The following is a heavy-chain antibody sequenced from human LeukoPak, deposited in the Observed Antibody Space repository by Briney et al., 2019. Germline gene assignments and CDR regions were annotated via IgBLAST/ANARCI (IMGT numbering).Heavy chain of an antibody. Sequence: APVKVSCKASGYTFTSYDINWVRQATGQGLEWMGWMNPNSGNTGYAQKFQGRVTMTRNTSISTAYMELSSLRSEDTAVYYCARGFEFVITFGGVIVTHYYYGMDVWGQGTTVTVSS. CDR3: ARGFEFVITFGGVIVTHYYYGMDV. D-gene: IGHD3-16*02. CDR2: MNPNSGNT. J-gene: IGHJ6*02. V-gene: IGHV1-8*01. CDR1: GYTFTSYD.